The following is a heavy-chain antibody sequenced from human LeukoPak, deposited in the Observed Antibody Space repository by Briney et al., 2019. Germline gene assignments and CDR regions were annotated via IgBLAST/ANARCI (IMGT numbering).Heavy chain of an antibody. V-gene: IGHV4-61*05. CDR2: IYYSGST. CDR3: ARSRQQLAGQYFQH. D-gene: IGHD6-13*01. CDR1: GGSISSSSYY. J-gene: IGHJ1*01. Sequence: PSETLSLTCTVSGGSISSSSYYWGWIRQPPGKGLEWIGYIYYSGSTNYNPSLKSRVTISVDTSKNQFSLKLSSVTAADTAVYYCARSRQQLAGQYFQHWGQGTLVTVSS.